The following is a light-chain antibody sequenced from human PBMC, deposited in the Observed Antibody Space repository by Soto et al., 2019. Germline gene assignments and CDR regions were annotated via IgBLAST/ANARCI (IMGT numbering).Light chain of an antibody. CDR3: QQRTNWLGT. J-gene: IGKJ1*01. V-gene: IGKV3-11*01. Sequence: EIVLTQSPVTLSLSPGERATLSCRASHNVSRYLAWYQQKPCQAPRLLIYDTSIRATGIPARFSGRGSGTDFTLTINSLEPEDFSIYCQQRTNWLGTFGQGNKVEIK. CDR1: HNVSRY. CDR2: DTS.